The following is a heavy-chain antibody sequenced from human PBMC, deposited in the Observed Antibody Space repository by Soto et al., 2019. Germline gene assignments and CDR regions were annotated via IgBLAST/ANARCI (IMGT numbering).Heavy chain of an antibody. Sequence: QVQLVESGGGVVQPGRSLRLSCAASGFTCSSYGMHWVRQAPGKGLEWVAVISYDGSNKYYADSVKGRFTISRDNSKNTLYLQMNSLRAEDTAVYYCAKDIAVAGDYYYGMDVWGQGTTVTVSS. V-gene: IGHV3-30*18. CDR3: AKDIAVAGDYYYGMDV. D-gene: IGHD6-19*01. CDR2: ISYDGSNK. CDR1: GFTCSSYG. J-gene: IGHJ6*02.